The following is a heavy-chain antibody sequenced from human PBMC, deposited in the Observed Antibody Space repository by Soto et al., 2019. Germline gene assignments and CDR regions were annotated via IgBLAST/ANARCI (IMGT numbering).Heavy chain of an antibody. D-gene: IGHD2-2*01. CDR2: IIPILGIA. CDR1: GGTFSSYT. V-gene: IGHV1-69*02. J-gene: IGHJ6*03. CDR3: ARGYCSSTSCYYYYYMDV. Sequence: QVQLVQSGAEVKKPGSSVKVSCKASGGTFSSYTISWVRQAPGQGLEWMGMIIPILGIANYAQKFQCRVTITADKCTSTAYMELSSLRSEDTAVYYCARGYCSSTSCYYYYYMDVWGQGTTVTFSS.